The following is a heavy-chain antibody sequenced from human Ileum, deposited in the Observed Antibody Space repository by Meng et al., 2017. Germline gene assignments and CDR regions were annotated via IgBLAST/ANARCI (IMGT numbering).Heavy chain of an antibody. V-gene: IGHV3-21*04. Sequence: GGPQVSPRSSLRFSCVGSRSIFDTYDMTWVHQAPGKGLEWVSSMGLSHSRGSYADSVKGRFTISRDNAKSSLYLQMNSLRAEDTAIYYCASDPNWSTNWGQGTLVTVSS. CDR2: MGLSHSRG. CDR1: RSIFDTYD. CDR3: ASDPNWSTN. J-gene: IGHJ4*02. D-gene: IGHD1-1*01.